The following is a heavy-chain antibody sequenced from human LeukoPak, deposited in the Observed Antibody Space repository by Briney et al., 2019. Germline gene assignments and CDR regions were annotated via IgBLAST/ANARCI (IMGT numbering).Heavy chain of an antibody. V-gene: IGHV1-18*01. Sequence: ASVKVSCKASRYTLTSYGISWVRQAAGQELKWMGWISAYNGNTNYAQKLQGRVTMTTDTSTSTAYMELRSLRSDDTAVYYCARGGLVATLGNWFDPWGQGTLVTVSS. CDR2: ISAYNGNT. CDR3: ARGGLVATLGNWFDP. D-gene: IGHD5-12*01. CDR1: RYTLTSYG. J-gene: IGHJ5*02.